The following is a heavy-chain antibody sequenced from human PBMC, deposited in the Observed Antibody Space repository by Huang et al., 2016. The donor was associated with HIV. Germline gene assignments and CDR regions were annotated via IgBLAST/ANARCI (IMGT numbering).Heavy chain of an antibody. CDR1: GGSFSGYY. J-gene: IGHJ6*03. CDR3: ARGQGGYYYYYMDV. CDR2: INHSERT. V-gene: IGHV4-34*01. Sequence: QVQLQQWGAGLLRPSETLSLTCAVYGGSFSGYYGTWICQPPGKGLEWIGEINHSERTNYNPSLKSRVTISVDTSRNQFALTLTSVTAADTAVYYCARGQGGYYYYYMDVWGKGTTVTVSS.